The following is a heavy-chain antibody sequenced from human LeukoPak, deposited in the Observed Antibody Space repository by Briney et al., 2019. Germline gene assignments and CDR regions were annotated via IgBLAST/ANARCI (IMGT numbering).Heavy chain of an antibody. D-gene: IGHD6-13*01. CDR3: AKDIYSSSWYGWGYYYHGMDV. V-gene: IGHV3-43*02. J-gene: IGHJ6*02. Sequence: GGSLRLSCAASGFTFDDYAMHWVRQAPGKGLEWVSLISGDGGSTYYADSVKGRFTISRDNSKNSLYLQMNSLRTEDTALYYCAKDIYSSSWYGWGYYYHGMDVWGQGTTVTVSS. CDR1: GFTFDDYA. CDR2: ISGDGGST.